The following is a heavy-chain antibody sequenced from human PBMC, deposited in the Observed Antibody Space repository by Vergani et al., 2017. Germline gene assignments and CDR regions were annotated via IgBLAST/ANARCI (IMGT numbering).Heavy chain of an antibody. J-gene: IGHJ6*02. CDR3: ARDQTEMATIGLNYYYGMDV. V-gene: IGHV4-59*01. D-gene: IGHD5-24*01. CDR2: IYYSGST. Sequence: QVQLQESGPGLVKPSETLSLTCTVSGGSISSYYWSWIRQPPGKGLEWIGYIYYSGSTNYNPSLKSRVTISVDTSKNQFSLKRSSVTAADTARYYCARDQTEMATIGLNYYYGMDVWGQGTTVTVSS. CDR1: GGSISSYY.